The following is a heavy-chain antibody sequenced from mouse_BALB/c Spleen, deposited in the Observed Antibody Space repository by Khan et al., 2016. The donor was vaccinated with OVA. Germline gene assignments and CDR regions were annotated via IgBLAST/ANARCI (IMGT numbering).Heavy chain of an antibody. CDR3: AHSLLLYAMDY. Sequence: VQLKQSGAEFVKPGASVKLSCTASGFNIEDTYIHWVKQRPEQGLEWIGKIDPANGKTNYDPKFQGKATITADTSSNTAYLHLSSLTSEDTVVYYCAHSLLLYAMDYGGHGTSVTVSS. J-gene: IGHJ4*01. D-gene: IGHD1-2*01. CDR2: IDPANGKT. CDR1: GFNIEDTY. V-gene: IGHV14-3*02.